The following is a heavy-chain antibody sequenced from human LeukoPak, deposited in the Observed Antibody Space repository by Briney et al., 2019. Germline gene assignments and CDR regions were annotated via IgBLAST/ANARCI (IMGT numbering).Heavy chain of an antibody. Sequence: GGSLRLSCAASGFTFSSYNMSWVRQAPGKGREWVSSIGTSGIYIYYADSLTGRFTISRDNAKNSLYLQMNSLRAEDTAVYYCARTALFGGRLTTPGLDSWGQGTLVTVSS. D-gene: IGHD3-16*01. CDR1: GFTFSSYN. CDR3: ARTALFGGRLTTPGLDS. V-gene: IGHV3-21*01. J-gene: IGHJ4*02. CDR2: IGTSGIYI.